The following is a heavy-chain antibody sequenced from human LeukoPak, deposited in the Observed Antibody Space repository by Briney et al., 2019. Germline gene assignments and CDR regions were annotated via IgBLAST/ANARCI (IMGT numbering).Heavy chain of an antibody. CDR2: ISAYNGNT. V-gene: IGHV1-18*04. D-gene: IGHD1-26*01. Sequence: EASVKVSCKASGYTFTSYYMHSVRQAPGQGLEWMGWISAYNGNTNYAQKLQGRVTMTTDTSTSTAYMELRSLRSDDTAVYYCARDLDQYSGRYGGFGHDFWGQGTLVTVSS. CDR3: ARDLDQYSGRYGGFGHDF. CDR1: GYTFTSYY. J-gene: IGHJ4*02.